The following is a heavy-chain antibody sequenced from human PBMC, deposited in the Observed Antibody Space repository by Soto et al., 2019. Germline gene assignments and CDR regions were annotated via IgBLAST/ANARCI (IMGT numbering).Heavy chain of an antibody. Sequence: PSQTLSLTCAISGDSVSSKNAAWNWIRQSPSRGLEWLGRTYYGSKWYNDYAESVKTRITINPDTSKNQFSLQLNSVTPEDTAVYYCARDRSPGFSSGYDYWGQGVLVTVS. J-gene: IGHJ4*02. V-gene: IGHV6-1*01. D-gene: IGHD6-19*01. CDR3: ARDRSPGFSSGYDY. CDR2: TYYGSKWYN. CDR1: GDSVSSKNAA.